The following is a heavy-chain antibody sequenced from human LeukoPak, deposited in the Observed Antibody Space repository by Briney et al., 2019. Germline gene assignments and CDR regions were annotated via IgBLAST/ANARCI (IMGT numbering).Heavy chain of an antibody. J-gene: IGHJ4*02. CDR2: ISAYNGNT. CDR1: GYTFTSYG. Sequence: ASVKVSCKASGYTFTSYGISWVRQAPGQGLEWMGWISAYNGNTNYAQKLQGRVTITADESTSTAYMELSSLRSEDTAVYYCAIRQRYDSSGYYGYYFDYWGQGTLVTVSS. D-gene: IGHD3-22*01. CDR3: AIRQRYDSSGYYGYYFDY. V-gene: IGHV1-18*01.